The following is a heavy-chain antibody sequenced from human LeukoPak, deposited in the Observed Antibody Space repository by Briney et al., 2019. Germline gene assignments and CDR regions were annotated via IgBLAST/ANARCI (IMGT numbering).Heavy chain of an antibody. CDR2: ISSIGGA. J-gene: IGHJ6*03. CDR1: SGSYY. CDR3: ARETQETYSSSWGLYDSHYYMDA. V-gene: IGHV4-4*07. Sequence: SETLSLTCTVSSGSYYWSWMRQPAGKGLEWIGQISSIGGATYNPSLKSRVTIPLDTSENHSSLQLKSVTAADTAVYYCARETQETYSSSWGLYDSHYYMDAWGKGTTVTVSS. D-gene: IGHD6-13*01.